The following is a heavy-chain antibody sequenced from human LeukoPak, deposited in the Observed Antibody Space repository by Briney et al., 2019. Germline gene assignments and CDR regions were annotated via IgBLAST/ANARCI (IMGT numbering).Heavy chain of an antibody. CDR3: ARDSTYYYDSGSSGPHYFDN. V-gene: IGHV3-30*01. CDR1: EFTFSNYA. Sequence: GGSLRLSCAASEFTFSNYAMHWVRQAPGKGLEWLSLISSGGTYEYYADSVKGRFTISRDNSKNTLYPQLNSLRAEDTAVYYCARDSTYYYDSGSSGPHYFDNWGQGTLVTVSS. J-gene: IGHJ4*02. CDR2: ISSGGTYE. D-gene: IGHD3-10*01.